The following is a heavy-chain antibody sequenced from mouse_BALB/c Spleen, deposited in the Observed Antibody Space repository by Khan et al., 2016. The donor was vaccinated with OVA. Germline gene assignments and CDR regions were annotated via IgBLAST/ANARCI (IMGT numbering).Heavy chain of an antibody. V-gene: IGHV3-2*02. J-gene: IGHJ2*01. D-gene: IGHD1-2*01. CDR1: GYSITSGYG. CDR2: ISYSGST. CDR3: ARTARIKY. Sequence: VQLKESGPGLVKPSQSLSLTCTVTGYSITSGYGWNWIRQFPGNKLEWMGYISYSGSTNYNPSLKSRISITRDTLKNQFFLQFNAVTTEDTATYYCARTARIKYWGQGTTLTVSS.